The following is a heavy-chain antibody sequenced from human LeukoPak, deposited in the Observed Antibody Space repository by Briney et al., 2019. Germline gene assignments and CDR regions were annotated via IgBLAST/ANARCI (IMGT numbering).Heavy chain of an antibody. Sequence: ASVKVSCKASGYTFTSYGISWVRQAPGQGLECMGWISAYNGNTNYAQKLQGRVTMTTDTSTSTAYMELRSLRCEDTAVYYCARDRHLKQLWTATSFDYWGQGTLVTVSS. V-gene: IGHV1-18*01. CDR3: ARDRHLKQLWTATSFDY. D-gene: IGHD5-18*01. CDR2: ISAYNGNT. CDR1: GYTFTSYG. J-gene: IGHJ4*02.